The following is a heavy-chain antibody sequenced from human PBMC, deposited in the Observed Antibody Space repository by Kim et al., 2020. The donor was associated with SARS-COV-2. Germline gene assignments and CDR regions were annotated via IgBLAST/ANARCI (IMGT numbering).Heavy chain of an antibody. Sequence: SETLSLTCTVSGGSISSYYWSWIRQPPGKGLEWIGYIYYSGSTNYNPSLKSRVTISVDTSKNQFSLKLSSVTAADTAVYYCASTVVPAAISVNYYYGMDVWGQGTTVTVSS. CDR3: ASTVVPAAISVNYYYGMDV. CDR1: GGSISSYY. D-gene: IGHD2-2*01. CDR2: IYYSGST. V-gene: IGHV4-59*13. J-gene: IGHJ6*02.